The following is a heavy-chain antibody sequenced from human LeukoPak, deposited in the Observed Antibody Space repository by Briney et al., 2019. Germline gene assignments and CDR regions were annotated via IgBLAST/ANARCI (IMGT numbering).Heavy chain of an antibody. CDR2: IYYSGST. Sequence: SETLSLTCTVSGGSISSYYWSWIRQPPGKGLEWIGYIYYSGSTNYNPSLKSRVTISVDKSKNQFSLKLSSVTAADTAVYYCASLVYGDSVDYWGQGTLVTVSS. D-gene: IGHD4-17*01. V-gene: IGHV4-59*12. CDR3: ASLVYGDSVDY. CDR1: GGSISSYY. J-gene: IGHJ4*02.